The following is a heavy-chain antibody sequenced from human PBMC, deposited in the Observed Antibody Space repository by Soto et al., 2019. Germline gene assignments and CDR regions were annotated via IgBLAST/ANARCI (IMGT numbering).Heavy chain of an antibody. CDR1: GFTFTTYA. Sequence: GGSLRLSCAASGFTFTTYAMRWVRQAPGKGLEWVSSISVSGDRTFYADFVKGRFTISRDNRRNTLHLQMNSLRAEDTAVYYCVKDGDSISSNKPLDYWGQGTLVTVSS. V-gene: IGHV3-23*01. CDR2: ISVSGDRT. J-gene: IGHJ4*02. CDR3: VKDGDSISSNKPLDY. D-gene: IGHD2-2*01.